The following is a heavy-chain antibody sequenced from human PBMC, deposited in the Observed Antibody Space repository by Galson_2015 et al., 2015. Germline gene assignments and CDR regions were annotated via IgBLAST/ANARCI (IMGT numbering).Heavy chain of an antibody. J-gene: IGHJ6*02. CDR3: ARDLGVKYYDFWSGYYTGTDLGGGMDV. CDR1: GFTFSSYG. V-gene: IGHV3-33*01. CDR2: IWYDGSNK. D-gene: IGHD3-3*01. Sequence: SLRLSCAASGFTFSSYGMHWVRQAPGKGLEWVAVIWYDGSNKYYADSVKGRFTISRDNSKNTLYLQMNSLRAEDTAVYYCARDLGVKYYDFWSGYYTGTDLGGGMDVWGQGTTVTVSS.